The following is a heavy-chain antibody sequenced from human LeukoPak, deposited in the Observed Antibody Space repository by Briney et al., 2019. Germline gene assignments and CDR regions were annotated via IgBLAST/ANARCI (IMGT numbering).Heavy chain of an antibody. CDR3: ARANRITMVRGVFLDY. D-gene: IGHD3-10*01. J-gene: IGHJ4*02. V-gene: IGHV3-33*01. CDR2: IWYDGSNK. CDR1: GFTFSSYG. Sequence: GGSLRLSCAASGFTFSSYGMHWVRQAPGKGLEWVAVIWYDGSNKYYADSVKGRFTISRDNSKNTLYLQMNSLRAEDTAVYYCARANRITMVRGVFLDYWGQGTLVTVSS.